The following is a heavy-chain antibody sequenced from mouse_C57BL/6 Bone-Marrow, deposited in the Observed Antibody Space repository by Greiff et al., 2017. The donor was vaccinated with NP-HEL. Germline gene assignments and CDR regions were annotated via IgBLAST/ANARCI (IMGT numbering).Heavy chain of an antibody. J-gene: IGHJ3*01. D-gene: IGHD2-5*01. Sequence: VQLQQPGAELVKPGASVKLSCKASGYTFTSYWMHWVKQRPGQGLEWIGMIHPNSGSTNYNKKFKSKATLTVDKSSSTAYMQLSSLTSEDSAVYYCAREAYSSNPFAYWGQGTPVTVSA. CDR1: GYTFTSYW. CDR2: IHPNSGST. CDR3: AREAYSSNPFAY. V-gene: IGHV1-64*01.